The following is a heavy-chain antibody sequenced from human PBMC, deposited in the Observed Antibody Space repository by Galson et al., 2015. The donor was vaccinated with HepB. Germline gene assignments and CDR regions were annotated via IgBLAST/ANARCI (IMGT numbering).Heavy chain of an antibody. CDR2: IKSKTDGGTT. CDR1: GFTFSNAW. J-gene: IGHJ5*02. Sequence: SLRLSCAASGFTFSNAWMNWVRQAPGKGLEWVGRIKSKTDGGTTDYAAPVKGRFTISRDDSKNTLYLQMNSMKTEDTAVYYCTTLDHYYDSKRFDPWGQGTLVTVSS. D-gene: IGHD3-22*01. V-gene: IGHV3-15*07. CDR3: TTLDHYYDSKRFDP.